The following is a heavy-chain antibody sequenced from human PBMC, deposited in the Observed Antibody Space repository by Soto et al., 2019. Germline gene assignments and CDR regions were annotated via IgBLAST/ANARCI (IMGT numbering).Heavy chain of an antibody. D-gene: IGHD1-26*01. V-gene: IGHV1-69*13. CDR2: IIPIFGTA. CDR3: ARAIVGPTTTGGLDP. Sequence: GASVKVSCKASGGTFSRYAISWVRQAPGQGLEWMGGIIPIFGTANYAQKFQGRVTITADESTSTAYMELSSLRFEDTAVYYCARAIVGPTTTGGLDPWGQGTLVTVSS. CDR1: GGTFSRYA. J-gene: IGHJ5*02.